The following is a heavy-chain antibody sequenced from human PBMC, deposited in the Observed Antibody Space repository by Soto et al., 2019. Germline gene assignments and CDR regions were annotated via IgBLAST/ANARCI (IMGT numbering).Heavy chain of an antibody. Sequence: GGSLRLACATSVFTFSSYSMNWVRQAPGRGLDWVSSISSSSSYIYYADSVKGRFTISRDNAKNSLYLQMKSLRAEDTAVYYCARDFADIVAKKEGWFDAWGQGTMVTVSS. J-gene: IGHJ5*02. CDR3: ARDFADIVAKKEGWFDA. CDR2: ISSSSSYI. CDR1: VFTFSSYS. D-gene: IGHD5-12*01. V-gene: IGHV3-21*01.